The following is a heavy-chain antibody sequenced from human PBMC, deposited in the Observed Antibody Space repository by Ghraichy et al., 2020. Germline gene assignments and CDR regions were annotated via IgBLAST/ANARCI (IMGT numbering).Heavy chain of an antibody. V-gene: IGHV3-11*01. CDR1: GFTFSDYY. J-gene: IGHJ2*01. CDR2: ITSSGTTI. CDR3: ARDRMVRGAYWYFDL. Sequence: GGSLRLSCAVSGFTFSDYYMTWIRQAPGKGLEWVSYITSSGTTIYYADSVKGRFTISRDNTKNSLYLQMNSLRAEDTAVHYCARDRMVRGAYWYFDLWGRGTQVTVSS. D-gene: IGHD3-10*01.